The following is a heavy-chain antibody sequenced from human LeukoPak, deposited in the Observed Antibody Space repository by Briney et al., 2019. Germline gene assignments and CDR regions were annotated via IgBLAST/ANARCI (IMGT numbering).Heavy chain of an antibody. CDR2: ISGSGGST. CDR3: AKQYYNFWSGWVN. V-gene: IGHV3-23*01. J-gene: IGHJ4*02. Sequence: PEGSLRLSCAASGFTFSTYAMTWVRQAPGKGLEWVSAISGSGGSTYYADSVKGRFTISRDNSRNTLYLQMNSLRVEDTAVYYCAKQYYNFWSGWVNWGQGTLVTVSS. D-gene: IGHD3-3*01. CDR1: GFTFSTYA.